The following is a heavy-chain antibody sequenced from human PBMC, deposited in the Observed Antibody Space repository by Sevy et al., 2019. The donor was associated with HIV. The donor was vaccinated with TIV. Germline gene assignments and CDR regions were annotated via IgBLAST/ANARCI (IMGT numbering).Heavy chain of an antibody. J-gene: IGHJ5*02. Sequence: GGSLRLSCAASGFTFSSYSMNWVRQAPGKGLEWVSSISSSSSYIYYADSVKGRFTISRDNAKNSLYLQMNSLRAEDTVVYYCARDLYYYGSGTANWFDPWGQGTLVTVSS. CDR1: GFTFSSYS. V-gene: IGHV3-21*01. CDR2: ISSSSSYI. CDR3: ARDLYYYGSGTANWFDP. D-gene: IGHD3-10*01.